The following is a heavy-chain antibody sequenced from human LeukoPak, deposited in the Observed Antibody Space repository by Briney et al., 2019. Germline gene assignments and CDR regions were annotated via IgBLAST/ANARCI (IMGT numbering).Heavy chain of an antibody. V-gene: IGHV1-69*13. CDR2: IIPIFGTA. J-gene: IGHJ6*03. Sequence: GASVKVSCKASGGTFSSYAISWVRQAPGQGLEWMGGIIPIFGTANYAQKFQGRVTITADESTSTAYMELSSLRSEDTAVYYCASGSYSYYYYYMDVWGKGTTVTISS. D-gene: IGHD1-26*01. CDR1: GGTFSSYA. CDR3: ASGSYSYYYYYMDV.